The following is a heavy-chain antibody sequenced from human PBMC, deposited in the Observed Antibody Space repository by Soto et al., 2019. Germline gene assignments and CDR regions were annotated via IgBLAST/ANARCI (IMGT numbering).Heavy chain of an antibody. D-gene: IGHD3-22*01. CDR2: ISYDGSNK. CDR1: GFTFSSYA. CDR3: VRVGIDSGSDY. J-gene: IGHJ4*02. Sequence: GGSLRLSCAASGFTFSSYAMHWVRQAPGKGLEWVAVISYDGSNKYYADSVKGRFTISRDNSKNTLYLQMNSLRAEDTAVYYCVRVGIDSGSDYWGQGTLVTVSS. V-gene: IGHV3-30*04.